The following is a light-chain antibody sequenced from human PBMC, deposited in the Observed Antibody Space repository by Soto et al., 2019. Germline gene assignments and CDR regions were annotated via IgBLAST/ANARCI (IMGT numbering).Light chain of an antibody. Sequence: DIQMNQSPSSLSASVGDRVTITCRESKTISTYLNWYHQIPGKAPRLMIHDASSLLSGVPSRFSGSGSGTDCTLTIASLQPEDFSTYYCQQSDSTPYTFGQGTKVEI. V-gene: IGKV1-39*01. J-gene: IGKJ2*01. CDR3: QQSDSTPYT. CDR2: DAS. CDR1: KTISTY.